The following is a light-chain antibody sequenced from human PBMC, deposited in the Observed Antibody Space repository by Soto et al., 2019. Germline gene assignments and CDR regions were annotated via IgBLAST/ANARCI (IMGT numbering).Light chain of an antibody. CDR1: QSGRSRY. V-gene: IGKV3-20*01. J-gene: IGKJ1*01. Sequence: EIVLTQSPGTLSLSPGERATLSCRASQSGRSRYLAWYQQKPGQAPRLLIYATSNRATGIPDRFSGSGSGTDFTLTITRLEPEDFAVYYCQNYGSSWTFGQGTKVEIK. CDR2: ATS. CDR3: QNYGSSWT.